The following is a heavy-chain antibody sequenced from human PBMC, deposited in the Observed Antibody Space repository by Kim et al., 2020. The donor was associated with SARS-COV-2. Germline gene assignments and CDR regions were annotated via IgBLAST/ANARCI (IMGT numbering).Heavy chain of an antibody. CDR1: GGSISSSSYY. CDR3: ARRVQTTYYYYGMDV. CDR2: IYYSGST. Sequence: SETLSLTCTVSGGSISSSSYYWGWIRQPPGKGLEWIGSIYYSGSTYYNPSLKSRVTISVDTSKNQFSLKLSSVTAADTAVYYCARRVQTTYYYYGMDVWGQGTTVTVSS. V-gene: IGHV4-39*01. J-gene: IGHJ6*02. D-gene: IGHD1-1*01.